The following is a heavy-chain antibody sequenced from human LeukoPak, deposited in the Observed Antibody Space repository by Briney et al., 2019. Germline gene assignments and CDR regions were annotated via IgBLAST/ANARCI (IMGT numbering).Heavy chain of an antibody. V-gene: IGHV3-23*01. D-gene: IGHD2-2*01. CDR2: ISGSGGST. CDR1: GFTFSSYA. CDR3: ARVYCSSTSCHRYGMDV. J-gene: IGHJ6*02. Sequence: GGSLRLSCAASGFTFSSYAMSWVRQAPGKGLEWVSAISGSGGSTCYADSVKGRFTISRDNSKNTLYLQMNSLRAEDTAVYYCARVYCSSTSCHRYGMDVWGQGTTVTVSS.